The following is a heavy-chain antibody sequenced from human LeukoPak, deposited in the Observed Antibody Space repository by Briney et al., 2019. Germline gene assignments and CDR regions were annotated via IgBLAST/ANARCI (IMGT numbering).Heavy chain of an antibody. CDR1: GGSISSSSYY. J-gene: IGHJ4*02. D-gene: IGHD3-22*01. CDR2: INHSGST. V-gene: IGHV4-39*07. Sequence: PSETLSLTCTVSGGSISSSSYYWGWIRQPPGKGLEWIGEINHSGSTNYNPSLKSRVTISVDTSKNQFSLKLSSVTAADTAVYYCARDRYYYASSGYSQLFDYWGQGTLVTVSS. CDR3: ARDRYYYASSGYSQLFDY.